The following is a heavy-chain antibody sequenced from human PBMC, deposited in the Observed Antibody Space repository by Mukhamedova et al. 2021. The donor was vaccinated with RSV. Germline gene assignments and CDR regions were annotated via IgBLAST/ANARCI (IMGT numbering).Heavy chain of an antibody. CDR3: TRLGWFGSCGMDV. V-gene: IGHV3-73*01. D-gene: IGHD3-10*01. J-gene: IGHJ6*02. Sequence: AYAASVKGRFTISRDDSKNTAYLQMNSLKTEDTAVYYCTRLGWFGSCGMDVWGQGTTVTVSS.